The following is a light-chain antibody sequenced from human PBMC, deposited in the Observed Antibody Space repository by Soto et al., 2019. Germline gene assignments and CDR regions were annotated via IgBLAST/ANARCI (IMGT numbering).Light chain of an antibody. CDR2: KVS. V-gene: IGKV2-30*02. CDR3: MQGTHWPPYT. Sequence: DVVMTQSPLSLPDTLGQPASISCRSSQSLVHSDGNTYLNWFHQRPGQSPRRLIYKVSNRDSGVPERYSGSGSDTDFTLKISGVEAKDVGVYYCMQGTHWPPYTFGQGTKLEIK. J-gene: IGKJ2*01. CDR1: QSLVHSDGNTY.